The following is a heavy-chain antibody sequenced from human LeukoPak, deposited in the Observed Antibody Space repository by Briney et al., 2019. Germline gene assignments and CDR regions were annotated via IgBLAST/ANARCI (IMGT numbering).Heavy chain of an antibody. D-gene: IGHD6-19*01. J-gene: IGHJ4*02. Sequence: ASVKVSCKASGYTFTGYCMHWVRQAPGQGLEWMGWINPNSGGTNYAQKFQGRVTMTRDTSISTAYMELNNLRSGDTAVYYCARVVAGTPRWHYWGQGTLVTVSS. CDR2: INPNSGGT. V-gene: IGHV1-2*02. CDR1: GYTFTGYC. CDR3: ARVVAGTPRWHY.